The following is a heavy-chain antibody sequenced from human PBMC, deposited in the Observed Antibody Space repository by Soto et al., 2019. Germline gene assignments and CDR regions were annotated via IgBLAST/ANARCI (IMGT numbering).Heavy chain of an antibody. Sequence: ASVKVSCKASGGTFSSYAISWVRQAPGQGLEWMGGIIPIFGTANYAQKFQGRVTITADESTSTAYMELSSLRSEDTAVYYCARDSCSSTSCHRVNWFDPWGQGTLVTVS. CDR2: IIPIFGTA. J-gene: IGHJ5*02. V-gene: IGHV1-69*13. D-gene: IGHD2-2*01. CDR1: GGTFSSYA. CDR3: ARDSCSSTSCHRVNWFDP.